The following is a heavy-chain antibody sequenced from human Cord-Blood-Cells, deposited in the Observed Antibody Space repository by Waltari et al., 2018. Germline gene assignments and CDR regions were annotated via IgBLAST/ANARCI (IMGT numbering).Heavy chain of an antibody. CDR3: ASGLLGYCSGGSCYNYYYYGMDV. D-gene: IGHD2-15*01. V-gene: IGHV1-69*01. Sequence: QVQLVQSGAEVKKPGSSVKVSCKASGGTFSSYAISWVRPAPGQGLEWMGGIIPIFGTANYAQKFQGRVTITADESTSTAYMELSSLRSEDTAVYYCASGLLGYCSGGSCYNYYYYGMDVWGQGTTVTVSS. CDR2: IIPIFGTA. J-gene: IGHJ6*02. CDR1: GGTFSSYA.